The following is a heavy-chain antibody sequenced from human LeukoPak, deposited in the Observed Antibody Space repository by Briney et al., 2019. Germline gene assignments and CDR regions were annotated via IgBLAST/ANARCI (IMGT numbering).Heavy chain of an antibody. CDR2: IRYDGSNK. CDR3: AKWGDGYYYDSSGYYNDY. CDR1: GFTFSSYG. V-gene: IGHV3-30*02. D-gene: IGHD3-22*01. Sequence: GGSLRLSCAASGFTFSSYGMHWVRQAPGKGLEWVAFIRYDGSNKYYADSVKGRFTISRDNSRNTLYLQMNSLRAEDTAVYYCAKWGDGYYYDSSGYYNDYWGQGTLVTVSS. J-gene: IGHJ4*02.